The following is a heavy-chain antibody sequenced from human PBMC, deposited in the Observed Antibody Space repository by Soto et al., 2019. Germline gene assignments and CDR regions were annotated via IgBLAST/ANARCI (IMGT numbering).Heavy chain of an antibody. J-gene: IGHJ6*02. CDR1: GFTFSSYA. D-gene: IGHD2-2*01. CDR2: ISGSGGTT. CDR3: AKDRGTSIDVHRYCRYYGMAV. Sequence: PGGSLRLSCAASGFTFSSYAMTWVRQAPGQGLEWVASISGSGGTTNYADSVKGRFTISRDNSKNTAYLQMNSLRAEDTAVYYCAKDRGTSIDVHRYCRYYGMAVWGQGTTGTVAS. V-gene: IGHV3-23*01.